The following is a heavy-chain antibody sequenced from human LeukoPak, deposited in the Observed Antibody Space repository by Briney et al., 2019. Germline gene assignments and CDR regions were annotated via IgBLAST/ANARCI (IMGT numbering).Heavy chain of an antibody. D-gene: IGHD6-6*01. Sequence: SVKVSCKASGGAFSSYTISWVRQAPGQGLEWMGGIIPIFGTANYAQKFQGRVTITADESTSTAYMELSSLRSEDTAVYYCARGRYSSSINSMDVWGQGTTVTVSS. CDR2: IIPIFGTA. J-gene: IGHJ6*02. V-gene: IGHV1-69*01. CDR1: GGAFSSYT. CDR3: ARGRYSSSINSMDV.